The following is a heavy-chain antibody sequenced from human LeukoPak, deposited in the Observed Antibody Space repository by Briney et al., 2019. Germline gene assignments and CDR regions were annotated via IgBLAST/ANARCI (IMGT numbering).Heavy chain of an antibody. Sequence: GASVKVSCKASGYTFTGYYMHWVRQAPGQGLEWLGWINPNSGGTNYAQMFQGRVTMTSNTSISTAYMELSRLRSDDTAVYYCARVRWSSGPDYWGQGTLVTVSS. CDR2: INPNSGGT. J-gene: IGHJ4*02. D-gene: IGHD6-19*01. V-gene: IGHV1-2*02. CDR3: ARVRWSSGPDY. CDR1: GYTFTGYY.